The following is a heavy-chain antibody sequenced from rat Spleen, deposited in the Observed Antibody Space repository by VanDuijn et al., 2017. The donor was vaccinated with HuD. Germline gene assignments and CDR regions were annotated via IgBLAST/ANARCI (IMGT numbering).Heavy chain of an antibody. J-gene: IGHJ2*01. CDR1: GFSVTSYT. V-gene: IGHV2-15*01. D-gene: IGHD1-1*01. CDR3: AREGEWGYYFDY. Sequence: QVQLKESGPGPVQPSQTLSLTCTVSGFSVTSYTESWVRQPPGKGLEWMGVIWSNGGTDYNSAIKSRLNINRDTSKSQVFLKMNSLQTEDTATYYCAREGEWGYYFDYWGQGVMVTVSS. CDR2: IWSNGGT.